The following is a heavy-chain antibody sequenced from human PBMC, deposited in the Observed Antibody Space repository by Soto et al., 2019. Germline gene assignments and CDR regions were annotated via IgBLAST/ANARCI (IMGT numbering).Heavy chain of an antibody. CDR1: GFTFSSYW. Sequence: GGSLRLSCAASGFTFSSYWMSWVRQAPGKGLEWVANIKQDGSEKYYVDSVKGRFTISRDNAKNSLYLQMNSLRAEDTAVYYCARCITMFGVVAPTSYYYGMDVWGQGTTVTVS. D-gene: IGHD3-3*01. V-gene: IGHV3-7*01. CDR2: IKQDGSEK. J-gene: IGHJ6*02. CDR3: ARCITMFGVVAPTSYYYGMDV.